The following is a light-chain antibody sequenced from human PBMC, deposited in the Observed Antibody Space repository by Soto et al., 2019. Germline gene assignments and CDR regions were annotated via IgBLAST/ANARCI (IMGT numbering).Light chain of an antibody. Sequence: QSVLTQTASLSGSPGQSITISCTGTSSDVGGYNYVSWYQQHPGKAPKLMIYDVSNRPSGVSNRFSGSKSGNTASLTISGLQAEDEADYYCSSYRASSTTHYVFGTGTKLTVL. CDR2: DVS. CDR3: SSYRASSTTHYV. V-gene: IGLV2-14*03. CDR1: SSDVGGYNY. J-gene: IGLJ1*01.